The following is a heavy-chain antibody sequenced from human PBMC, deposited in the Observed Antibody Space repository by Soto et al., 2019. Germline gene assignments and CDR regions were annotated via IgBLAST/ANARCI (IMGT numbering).Heavy chain of an antibody. CDR1: GFTFSLYS. J-gene: IGHJ6*02. D-gene: IGHD3-10*01. V-gene: IGHV3-48*02. CDR3: ERAVTWGLDV. Sequence: EVQLVESGGGLVQPGGSLRLSCAASGFTFSLYSMSWVRQSPGKGLEWVSYISRGSTGIHYADSVKGRFTISRDEATNSMHLQVNSLRDGDTDVYYCERAVTWGLDVWGQGPTV. CDR2: ISRGSTGI.